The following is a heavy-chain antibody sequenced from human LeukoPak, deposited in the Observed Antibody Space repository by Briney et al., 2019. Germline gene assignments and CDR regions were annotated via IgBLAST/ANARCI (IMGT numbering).Heavy chain of an antibody. CDR2: IIPVLNIT. Sequence: ASVKVSCKTSGGTFSSSAITWVRQAPGQGLEWMGRIIPVLNITTYPQKFQGRVTITADTSTSTVYMELSSLRSEETAVYYCARDQGLTAPPPYGLDVWGQGTTVIVSS. D-gene: IGHD5-18*01. CDR3: ARDQGLTAPPPYGLDV. V-gene: IGHV1-69*04. J-gene: IGHJ6*02. CDR1: GGTFSSSA.